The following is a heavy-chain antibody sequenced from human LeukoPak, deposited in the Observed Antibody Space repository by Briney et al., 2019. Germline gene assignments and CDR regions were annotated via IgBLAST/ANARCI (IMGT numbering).Heavy chain of an antibody. CDR1: GYTFTGYY. CDR2: MNPNSGNT. V-gene: IGHV1-8*03. J-gene: IGHJ5*02. CDR3: ARGRYCSSTSCHYNWFDP. Sequence: GASVKVSCKASGYTFTGYYMHWVRQATGQGLEWMGWMNPNSGNTGYAQKFQGRVTITRNTSISTAYMELSSLRSEDTAVYYCARGRYCSSTSCHYNWFDPWGQGTLVTVSS. D-gene: IGHD2-2*01.